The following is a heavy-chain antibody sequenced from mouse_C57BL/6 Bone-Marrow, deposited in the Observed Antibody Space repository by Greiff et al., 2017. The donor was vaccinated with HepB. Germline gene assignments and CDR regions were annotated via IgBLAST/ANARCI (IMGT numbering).Heavy chain of an antibody. CDR1: GYSITSGYD. CDR2: ISYSGST. Sequence: EVKLVESGPGMVKPSQSLSLTCTVTGYSITSGYDWHWIRHFPGNKLEWMGYISYSGSTNYNPSLKSRISITHDTSKNHFFLKLNSVTTEDTATYYCARDDYDGAWFAYWGQGTLVTVSA. J-gene: IGHJ3*01. D-gene: IGHD2-4*01. CDR3: ARDDYDGAWFAY. V-gene: IGHV3-1*01.